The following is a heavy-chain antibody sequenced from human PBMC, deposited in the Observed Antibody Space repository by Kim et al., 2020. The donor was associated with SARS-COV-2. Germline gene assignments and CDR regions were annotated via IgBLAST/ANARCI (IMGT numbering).Heavy chain of an antibody. Sequence: GGSLRLSCTTSGFTFTSYPMSWVRQAPGKGLEWVSAISGSDGSTNYAASAKGRFTISRDNSKSTLFLQMNSLRAEDTAVYYCVRKGRDNEESGGKHRRGLGTLVIVSS. J-gene: IGHJ4*02. V-gene: IGHV3-23*01. CDR1: GFTFTSYP. D-gene: IGHD2-15*01. CDR3: VRKGRDNEESGGKHR. CDR2: ISGSDGST.